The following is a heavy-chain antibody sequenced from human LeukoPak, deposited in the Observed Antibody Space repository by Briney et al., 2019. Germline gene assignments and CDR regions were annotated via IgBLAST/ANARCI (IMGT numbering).Heavy chain of an antibody. CDR1: GGSVSSGSYY. CDR3: ARVGRYGDYLWRWFDP. J-gene: IGHJ5*02. CDR2: IYYSGST. V-gene: IGHV4-61*01. Sequence: SETLSLTCTVSGGSVSSGSYYWSWIRQPPGKGLEWIGYIYYSGSTNYNPSLKSRVTISVDTSKNQFSLKLSSVTAADTAVYYCARVGRYGDYLWRWFDPWGQGTLVTVSS. D-gene: IGHD4-17*01.